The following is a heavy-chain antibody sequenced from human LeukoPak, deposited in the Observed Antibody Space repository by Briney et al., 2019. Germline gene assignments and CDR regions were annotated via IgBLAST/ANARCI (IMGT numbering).Heavy chain of an antibody. Sequence: PGGSLRLSCAASGFTFSYNYMSWVRQAPGKGLEWVSIVYRGGSTYYAASVKGRFTISRDNSKNTLYLEMNSLRAEDTAIYYCARGGYNTSYYFDCWGQGTLVTVSS. D-gene: IGHD1-14*01. J-gene: IGHJ4*01. CDR3: ARGGYNTSYYFDC. CDR1: GFTFSYNY. V-gene: IGHV3-53*01. CDR2: VYRGGST.